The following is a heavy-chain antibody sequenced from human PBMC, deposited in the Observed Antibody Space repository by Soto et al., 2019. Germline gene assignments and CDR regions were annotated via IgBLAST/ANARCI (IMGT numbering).Heavy chain of an antibody. CDR3: ATRHEGGSNTAPGDCLAP. Sequence: GASVKFSCKASGYTFTSYYMHWVRQAPGQGLEWMGIINPSGGSTIYAQKFQGRVTMTEDTSTDTAYMELSSLRSEDTAVYYCATRHEGGSNTAPGDCLAPWGQGTLVPVSS. CDR1: GYTFTSYY. CDR2: INPSGGST. V-gene: IGHV1-46*01. D-gene: IGHD1-26*01. J-gene: IGHJ5*02.